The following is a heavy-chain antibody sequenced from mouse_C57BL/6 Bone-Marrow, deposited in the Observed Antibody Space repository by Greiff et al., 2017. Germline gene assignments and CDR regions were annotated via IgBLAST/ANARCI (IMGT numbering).Heavy chain of an antibody. CDR2: ILPGSGST. V-gene: IGHV1-9*01. J-gene: IGHJ3*01. D-gene: IGHD3-2*02. CDR3: SRRGDSSGYFAY. CDR1: GYTFTGYW. Sequence: VQLQQSGAELMKPGASVKLSCKATGYTFTGYWIEWVKQRPGHGLEWIGEILPGSGSTNYNEKFKGKATFTADKSSNTAYMQLSSLTTEDSAIYYCSRRGDSSGYFAYWGQGTLVTVSA.